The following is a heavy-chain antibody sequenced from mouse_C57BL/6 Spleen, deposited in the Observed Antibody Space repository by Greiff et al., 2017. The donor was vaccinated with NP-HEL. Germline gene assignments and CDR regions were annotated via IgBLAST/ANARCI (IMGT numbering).Heavy chain of an antibody. V-gene: IGHV1-69*01. CDR2: FDPSDSYT. J-gene: IGHJ1*03. CDR3: AREGRYFDV. Sequence: VQLQQPGAELVLPGASVKLSCKASGYTFTSYWMHWVKQRPGQGLEWIGEFDPSDSYTNYNQKFKGKSTLTVDKSSSTAYMQRSSLTSEDSAVYYCAREGRYFDVWGTGTTVTVAS. CDR1: GYTFTSYW.